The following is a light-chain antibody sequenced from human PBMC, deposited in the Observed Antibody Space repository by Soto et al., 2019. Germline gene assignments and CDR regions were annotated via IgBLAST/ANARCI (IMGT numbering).Light chain of an antibody. CDR3: QQRSNWPPP. CDR2: DAS. J-gene: IGKJ4*01. Sequence: EVVLTQSPATLSLSPGERATLSCRASQSVSSFLAWYQQKPGQAPRLLIYDASNRATGIPTRFSGSGSGTEFSLTTSSLESEEVAVYYCQQRSNWPPPFCGGTKVEI. V-gene: IGKV3-11*01. CDR1: QSVSSF.